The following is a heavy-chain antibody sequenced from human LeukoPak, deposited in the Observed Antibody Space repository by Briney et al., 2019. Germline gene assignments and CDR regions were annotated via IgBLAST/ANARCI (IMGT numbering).Heavy chain of an antibody. CDR2: INPKSGGT. V-gene: IGHV1-2*02. Sequence: ASVKVSCKASGYNFTDYYIHWVRQAPGQGLEWMGWINPKSGGTNYAQKFRGRVTMTRDTSISTAHMELSGLRSDDTAVYYCARDSGLGPTWHPFDHWGQGTPVTVSS. D-gene: IGHD1-26*01. CDR1: GYNFTDYY. J-gene: IGHJ4*02. CDR3: ARDSGLGPTWHPFDH.